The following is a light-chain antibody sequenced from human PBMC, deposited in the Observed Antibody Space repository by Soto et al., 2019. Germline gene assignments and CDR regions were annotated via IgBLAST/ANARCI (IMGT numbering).Light chain of an antibody. J-gene: IGKJ1*01. CDR3: QQYGSSRT. Sequence: EIVLTQSPGTLSLSPGERATLSCGASQSFTSNYLAWYQQKPGQAPRLLIYSASGRATGIPDRFSGSGSGTDFTLTISSLEPEDSAVYYCQQYGSSRTFGQGTKVDIK. V-gene: IGKV3-20*01. CDR1: QSFTSNY. CDR2: SAS.